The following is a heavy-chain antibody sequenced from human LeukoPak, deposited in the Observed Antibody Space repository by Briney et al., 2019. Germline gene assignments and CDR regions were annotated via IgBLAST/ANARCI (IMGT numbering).Heavy chain of an antibody. D-gene: IGHD7-27*01. J-gene: IGHJ4*02. CDR1: GFTFSSYE. Sequence: GSLRLSCAASGFTFSSYEMNWVRQAPGKGLEWVSFITGSGTITYYADSVKGRFTISRDNAKNSLYLQMNSLRAEDTAVYYCARAGERIFDYWGQGTLVTVSS. CDR3: ARAGERIFDY. V-gene: IGHV3-48*03. CDR2: ITGSGTIT.